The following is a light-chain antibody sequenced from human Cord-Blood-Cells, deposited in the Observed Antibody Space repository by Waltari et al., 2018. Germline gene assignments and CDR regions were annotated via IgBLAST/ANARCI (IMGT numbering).Light chain of an antibody. CDR1: SSDVGGYNY. CDR3: SSYTSSSSWV. Sequence: QSALTQPASVSGSPGQSITISCTGTSSDVGGYNYVSWYQQHPGKAPKLMIYDVSNRPSGVSNRFPGSKSGNTASLTISGLQAEDDADYYCSSYTSSSSWVFGGGTKLTVL. V-gene: IGLV2-14*03. J-gene: IGLJ3*02. CDR2: DVS.